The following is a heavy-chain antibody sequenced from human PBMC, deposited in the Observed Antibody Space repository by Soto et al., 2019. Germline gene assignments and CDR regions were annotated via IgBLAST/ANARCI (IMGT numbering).Heavy chain of an antibody. Sequence: SETLSLTCTVSGGSISSSSYYWGWIRQPPGKGLEWIGSIYYSGSTYYNPSLKSRVTISVDTSKNQFSLKLSSVTAADTAVYYCARRYYYDSSGYSFPRYYFDYSGQGTLVTVSS. CDR3: ARRYYYDSSGYSFPRYYFDY. J-gene: IGHJ4*02. CDR1: GGSISSSSYY. D-gene: IGHD3-22*01. V-gene: IGHV4-39*01. CDR2: IYYSGST.